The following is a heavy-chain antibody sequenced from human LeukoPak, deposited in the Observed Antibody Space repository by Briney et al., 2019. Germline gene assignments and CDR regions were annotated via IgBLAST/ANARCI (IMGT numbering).Heavy chain of an antibody. J-gene: IGHJ4*02. V-gene: IGHV1-3*03. Sequence: GASVKVSCKASGYTFTSYAMHWVRQAPGQRLEWMGWINACNGNTKYSQEFQGRGTITRDTSASTAYMELSSLRSEDMAVYYCARDGGYGSSATFDYWGQGTLVTVSS. CDR3: ARDGGYGSSATFDY. CDR1: GYTFTSYA. D-gene: IGHD2-21*02. CDR2: INACNGNT.